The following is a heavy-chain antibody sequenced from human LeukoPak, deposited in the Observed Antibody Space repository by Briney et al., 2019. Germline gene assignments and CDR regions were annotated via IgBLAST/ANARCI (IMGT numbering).Heavy chain of an antibody. CDR3: ARGSKYCSGGSCYSVEDFDY. CDR2: INPNSGGT. D-gene: IGHD2-15*01. Sequence: ASVKVSCKASGYTFTGYYMHWVRQAAGQGLEWMGWINPNSGGTNYAQKFQGRVTMTRDTSISTAYMELSRLRSDDTAVYYCARGSKYCSGGSCYSVEDFDYWGQGTLVTVSS. V-gene: IGHV1-2*02. CDR1: GYTFTGYY. J-gene: IGHJ4*02.